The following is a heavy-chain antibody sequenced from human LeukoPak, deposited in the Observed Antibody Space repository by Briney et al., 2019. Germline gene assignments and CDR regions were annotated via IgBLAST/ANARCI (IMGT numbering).Heavy chain of an antibody. CDR1: GGSFSGYY. D-gene: IGHD3-22*01. CDR3: ARGEAPYDSSGYYPIFDY. V-gene: IGHV4-34*01. J-gene: IGHJ4*02. CDR2: INHSGST. Sequence: SETLSLTCAVYGGSFSGYYWSWTRQPPGKGLEWIGEINHSGSTNYNPSLKSRVTISVDTSKNQFSLKLSSVTAADTAVYYCARGEAPYDSSGYYPIFDYWGQGTLVTVSS.